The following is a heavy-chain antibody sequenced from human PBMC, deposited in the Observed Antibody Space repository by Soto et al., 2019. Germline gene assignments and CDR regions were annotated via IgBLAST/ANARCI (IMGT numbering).Heavy chain of an antibody. V-gene: IGHV3-23*01. CDR3: AKGYNLVDYDYYYMDV. D-gene: IGHD1-20*01. Sequence: EVQLLESGGGLVQPGGSLRLSCAASGFTFSSYAMSWVRQAPGKGLEWVSAISGSGGSTYYADSVKGRFTISRDNSKNTLYLQMNSLRAEDTAVYYCAKGYNLVDYDYYYMDVWGKGTTVTVSS. J-gene: IGHJ6*03. CDR1: GFTFSSYA. CDR2: ISGSGGST.